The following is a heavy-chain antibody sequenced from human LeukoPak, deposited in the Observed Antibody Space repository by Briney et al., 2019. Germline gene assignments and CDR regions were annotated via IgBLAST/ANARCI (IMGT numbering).Heavy chain of an antibody. CDR1: GYTFTSYD. J-gene: IGHJ6*03. D-gene: IGHD3-22*01. CDR2: MNPNSGNT. Sequence: ASVNVSRKASGYTFTSYDINWVRQATGQGLEWMGWMNPNSGNTGYAQKFQGRVTITRNTSISTAYMELSSLRSEDTAVYYCARSSATYYYDSSGYVYYMDVWGKGTTVTVFS. CDR3: ARSSATYYYDSSGYVYYMDV. V-gene: IGHV1-8*03.